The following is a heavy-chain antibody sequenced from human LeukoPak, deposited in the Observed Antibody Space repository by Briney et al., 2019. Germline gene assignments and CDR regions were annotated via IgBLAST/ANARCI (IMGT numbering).Heavy chain of an antibody. D-gene: IGHD6-13*01. V-gene: IGHV4-39*07. J-gene: IGHJ4*02. Sequence: PSETLSLTCTVSGGSISSSSYYWGWIRQPPGKGLEWIGSIYYSGSTYYNPSLKSRVTISVDTSKNQFSLKLSSVTAADTAVYYCARGSVGAAAGLDYWGQGTLVTVSS. CDR3: ARGSVGAAAGLDY. CDR2: IYYSGST. CDR1: GGSISSSSYY.